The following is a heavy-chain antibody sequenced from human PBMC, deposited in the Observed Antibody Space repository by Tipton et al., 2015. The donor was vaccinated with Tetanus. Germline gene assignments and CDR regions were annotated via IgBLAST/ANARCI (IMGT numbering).Heavy chain of an antibody. J-gene: IGHJ4*02. V-gene: IGHV4-59*01. CDR1: GGSISSYF. CDR2: IYYSGST. D-gene: IGHD3-16*02. CDR3: AKEDRRRAEYYFDF. Sequence: TLSLTCSVSGGSISSYFWSWIRQSPGQGLEWIGLIYYSGSTSYNPSLKSRVTISVDTSKNQLSLKLTSVTAADTAVYFCAKEDRRRAEYYFDFWGQGTLVAVSS.